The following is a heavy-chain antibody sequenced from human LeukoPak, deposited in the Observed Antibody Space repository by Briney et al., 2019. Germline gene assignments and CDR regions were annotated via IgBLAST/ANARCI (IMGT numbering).Heavy chain of an antibody. CDR3: ARDPYSSSWYAHFDY. V-gene: IGHV3-11*01. CDR2: ISSSGSTI. D-gene: IGHD6-13*01. J-gene: IGHJ4*02. Sequence: GGSLRLSCAASGFTFSNAWMSWIRQAPGKGLEWVSYISSSGSTIYYADSVKGRFTISRDNAKNSLYLQMNSLRAEDTAVYYCARDPYSSSWYAHFDYWGQGTLVTVSS. CDR1: GFTFSNAW.